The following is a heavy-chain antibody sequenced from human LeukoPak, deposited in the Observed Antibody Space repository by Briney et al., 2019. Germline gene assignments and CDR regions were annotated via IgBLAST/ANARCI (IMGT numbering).Heavy chain of an antibody. CDR1: GGSISSYY. CDR2: IYHSGST. J-gene: IGHJ5*02. V-gene: IGHV4-59*12. Sequence: SETLSLTCTVSGGSISSYYWSWIRQPPGKGLEWIGTIYHSGSTYYNPSLKSRVTILVDMSKNQFSLKLSSVTAADTAVYYCARDPQTSGAGLSHWFDPWGQGTLVTVSS. CDR3: ARDPQTSGAGLSHWFDP. D-gene: IGHD1-26*01.